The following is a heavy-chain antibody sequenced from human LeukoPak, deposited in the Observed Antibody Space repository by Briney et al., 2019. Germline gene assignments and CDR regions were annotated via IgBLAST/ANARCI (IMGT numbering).Heavy chain of an antibody. CDR1: RYTFTDYY. V-gene: IGHV1-2*02. CDR3: ARDAQIQLWLKDAFDI. CDR2: INPNSGGT. D-gene: IGHD5-18*01. J-gene: IGHJ3*02. Sequence: ASVKVSCKASRYTFTDYYMHWVRQAPGQGLEWMGWINPNSGGTNYAQKLQGRVTMTRDTSISTAYMELSRLRSDDTAVYYCARDAQIQLWLKDAFDIWGQGTMVTVSS.